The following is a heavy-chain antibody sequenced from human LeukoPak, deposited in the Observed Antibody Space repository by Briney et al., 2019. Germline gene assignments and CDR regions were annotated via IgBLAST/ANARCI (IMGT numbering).Heavy chain of an antibody. CDR1: GFTFSSYA. Sequence: GGSLRLSCAASGFTFSSYAMSWVRQAPGKGLEWVSAISGSGGSTYYADSVKGRFTISRDNSKNTLYLQMNSLRGEDAAVYYCAKDLSTSNSPAWGYYYKYGMDVWGQGTTVTVSS. J-gene: IGHJ6*02. CDR2: ISGSGGST. CDR3: AKDLSTSNSPAWGYYYKYGMDV. D-gene: IGHD3-16*01. V-gene: IGHV3-23*01.